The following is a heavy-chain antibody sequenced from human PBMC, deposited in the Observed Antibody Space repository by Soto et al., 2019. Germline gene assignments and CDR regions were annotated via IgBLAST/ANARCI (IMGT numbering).Heavy chain of an antibody. CDR2: ISATGST. D-gene: IGHD6-19*01. CDR1: GFTFSNYA. J-gene: IGHJ4*02. CDR3: AKVSNKWAVAQRGYFDY. Sequence: EVQVLDSGGGLVQPGGSQRLSCEASGFTFSNYAMSWVRQAPGKGLEWVSTISATGSTLYADSVKGRFTISRDNSKNTVYLQINFLRAEDTGVYYCAKVSNKWAVAQRGYFDYWGQGTLVTVSS. V-gene: IGHV3-23*01.